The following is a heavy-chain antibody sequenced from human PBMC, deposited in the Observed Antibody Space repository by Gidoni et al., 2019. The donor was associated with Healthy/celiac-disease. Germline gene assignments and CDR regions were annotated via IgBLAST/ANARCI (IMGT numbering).Heavy chain of an antibody. Sequence: EVQLLESGGGLVQPGGSLRLSRAASGFTFRSYAMSWVRQAPGKGLEWVSAISGSGGSTYYADSVKGRFTISRDNSKNTLYLQMNSLRAEDTAVYYWAKVRARHDYGDYGYFDYWGQGTLVTVSS. J-gene: IGHJ4*02. V-gene: IGHV3-23*01. CDR2: ISGSGGST. CDR3: AKVRARHDYGDYGYFDY. CDR1: GFTFRSYA. D-gene: IGHD4-17*01.